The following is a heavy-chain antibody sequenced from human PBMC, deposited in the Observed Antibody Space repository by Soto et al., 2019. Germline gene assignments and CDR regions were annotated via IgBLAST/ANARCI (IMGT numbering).Heavy chain of an antibody. Sequence: QVQLVESGGGVVQPGRSLRLSCAASGFTFSSYAMHWVRQVPGKGLEWVAVISYDGSNKYYADSVKGRFTISRDNSKNTLYLQMNSLRAEDTAVYYCARDPPIVVVVAATPYFDYWGQGTLVTVSS. CDR1: GFTFSSYA. D-gene: IGHD2-15*01. CDR3: ARDPPIVVVVAATPYFDY. J-gene: IGHJ4*02. CDR2: ISYDGSNK. V-gene: IGHV3-30-3*01.